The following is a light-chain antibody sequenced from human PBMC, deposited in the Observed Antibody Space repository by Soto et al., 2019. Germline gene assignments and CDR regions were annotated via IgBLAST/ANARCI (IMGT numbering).Light chain of an antibody. J-gene: IGLJ2*01. CDR2: DNN. CDR3: AKCDSSLSAVV. Sequence: QSVLTQPPSVSAAPGQKVTISCSGSSSNIGNNYVSWYQQLPVTAPKLLIYDNNKRPSGIPDRFSGSKSDTSATLGITGLQTGDESDYYCAKCDSSLSAVVFGGGTQLTVL. V-gene: IGLV1-51*01. CDR1: SSNIGNNY.